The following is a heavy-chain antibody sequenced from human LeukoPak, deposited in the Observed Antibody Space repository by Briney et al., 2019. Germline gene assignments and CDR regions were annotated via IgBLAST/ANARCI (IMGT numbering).Heavy chain of an antibody. V-gene: IGHV4-61*02. CDR2: IYTSGST. CDR3: AREPDYGGNSGDWFDP. CDR1: GGSISSGSYY. Sequence: PSETLSLTCTVSGGSISSGSYYWSWIRQPAGKGLEWIGRIYTSGSTNYNPSLKSRVTISVDTSKNQFSLKLSSVTAADTAVYYCAREPDYGGNSGDWFDPWGQGTLVTVSS. J-gene: IGHJ5*02. D-gene: IGHD4-23*01.